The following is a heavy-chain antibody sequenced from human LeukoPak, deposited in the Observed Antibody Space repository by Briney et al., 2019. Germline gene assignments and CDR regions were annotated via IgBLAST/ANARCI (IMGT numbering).Heavy chain of an antibody. CDR2: INHTGGST. CDR1: GYNFTDYY. V-gene: IGHV1-46*01. D-gene: IGHD2-21*02. CDR3: ARDHYHKIHSVMVTAPDY. J-gene: IGHJ4*02. Sequence: ASVKVSCKASGYNFTDYYMHWVRQAPGEGLEWMGIINHTGGSTSYAQKFQGRVTMTRDTSTSTVYMELSSLRSEDTAVYYCARDHYHKIHSVMVTAPDYWGQGTLVIVSS.